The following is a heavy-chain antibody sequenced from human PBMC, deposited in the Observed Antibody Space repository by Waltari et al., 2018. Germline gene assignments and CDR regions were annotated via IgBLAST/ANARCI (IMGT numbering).Heavy chain of an antibody. J-gene: IGHJ4*02. CDR1: GYTFGNSW. D-gene: IGHD3-10*01. CDR2: IYPADSET. V-gene: IGHV5-51*01. Sequence: EVQLVQSGAEVKKPGESLTISCKASGYTFGNSWLGWVRQVPGKGLEWMGLIYPADSETTYSPSFQGQVTISADKSVATAYLRWSSLKPSDSAIYYCARHYQGSGSAAYWGQGTLVTVSS. CDR3: ARHYQGSGSAAY.